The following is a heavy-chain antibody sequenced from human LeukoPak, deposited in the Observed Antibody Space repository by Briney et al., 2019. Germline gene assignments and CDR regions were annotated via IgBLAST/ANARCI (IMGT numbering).Heavy chain of an antibody. J-gene: IGHJ4*02. V-gene: IGHV3-23*01. CDR2: IGNTGGNT. D-gene: IGHD4-23*01. CDR1: GITFSSYA. Sequence: GGSLRLSCAASGITFSSYAVSWVRQAPGKGLEWVSAIGNTGGNTYYADSVKGRFTISRDNSKNTVHLQMNSLRAEDTAVYYCAKEKTTVITPGIDYWGQGTLVTVSS. CDR3: AKEKTTVITPGIDY.